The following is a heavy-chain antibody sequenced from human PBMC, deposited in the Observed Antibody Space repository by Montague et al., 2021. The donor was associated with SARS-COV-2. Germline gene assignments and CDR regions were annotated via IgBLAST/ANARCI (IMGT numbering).Heavy chain of an antibody. CDR1: GDSVSVKRAA. CDR2: SYVRSKRKN. CDR3: ARGADRYYFYGMDV. J-gene: IGHJ6*02. Sequence: CAISGDSVSVKRAACKWLKHSPSSGLECQGRSYVRSKRKNEYAVSVNSRITINPDTSKNQFSLQVNSVTPEDTAVYYCARGADRYYFYGMDVWGQGTTVTVSS. V-gene: IGHV6-1*01. D-gene: IGHD6-19*01.